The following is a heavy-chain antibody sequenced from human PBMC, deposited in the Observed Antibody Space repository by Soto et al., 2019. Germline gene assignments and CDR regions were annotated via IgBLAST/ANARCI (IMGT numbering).Heavy chain of an antibody. CDR2: ISLYSDGT. CDR1: GYTFSNYG. Sequence: QVQLVQSGGEVKRPGASVKVSCKTSGYTFSNYGITWVRQAPGKPLEWLGWISLYSDGTNYAQKFQGRVSMTTDTSTATAFMELRSLLADDTAVYYCARVVPGAEAWFGPWGQGALVTVSS. D-gene: IGHD2-2*01. V-gene: IGHV1-18*01. CDR3: ARVVPGAEAWFGP. J-gene: IGHJ5*02.